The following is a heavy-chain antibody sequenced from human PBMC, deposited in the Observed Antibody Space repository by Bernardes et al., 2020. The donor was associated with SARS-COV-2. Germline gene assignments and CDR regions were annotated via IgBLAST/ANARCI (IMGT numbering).Heavy chain of an antibody. Sequence: GGSLRLSCTASGFTFGDYAMHWVRQATGKGLEWISAIATGGETYYSVSVRGRFSISRENARNSLYLQMNSLTPGDTAVYYCTRGRHCTNGVCQNVAFDVWGHGTMVTVSS. CDR1: GFTFGDYA. CDR2: IATGGET. D-gene: IGHD2-8*01. J-gene: IGHJ3*01. CDR3: TRGRHCTNGVCQNVAFDV. V-gene: IGHV3-13*04.